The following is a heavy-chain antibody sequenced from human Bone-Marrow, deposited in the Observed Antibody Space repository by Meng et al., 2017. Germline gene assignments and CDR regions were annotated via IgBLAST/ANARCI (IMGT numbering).Heavy chain of an antibody. CDR1: GYTFTSYA. Sequence: QVQLVQSGAEVKKPGASVKVSCKASGYTFTSYAMHWVRQAPGQRLEWMGWINAGNGNTKYSQKFQGRVTITRDTSASTAYMELSSLRSEDTAVYYCAKGAMVAQWLQYYFDYWGQGTLVTVSS. CDR3: AKGAMVAQWLQYYFDY. V-gene: IGHV1-3*01. CDR2: INAGNGNT. J-gene: IGHJ4*02. D-gene: IGHD5-18*01.